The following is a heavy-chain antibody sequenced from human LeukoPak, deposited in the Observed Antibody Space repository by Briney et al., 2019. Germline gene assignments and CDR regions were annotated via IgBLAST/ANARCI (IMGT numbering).Heavy chain of an antibody. CDR2: IYSGGST. CDR1: GFTFSSYA. V-gene: IGHV3-66*01. CDR3: ARDYYDSSWAFDI. J-gene: IGHJ3*02. D-gene: IGHD3-22*01. Sequence: PGGSLRLSCAASGFTFSSYAMSWVRQAPGKGLEWVSVIYSGGSTYYADSVKGRFTISRDNSKNTLYLQMNSLRAEDTAVYYCARDYYDSSWAFDIWGQGTMVTVSS.